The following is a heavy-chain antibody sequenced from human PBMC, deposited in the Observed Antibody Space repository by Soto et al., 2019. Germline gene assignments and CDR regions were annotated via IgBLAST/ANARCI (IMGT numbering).Heavy chain of an antibody. V-gene: IGHV3-66*01. CDR1: GFTVSNFF. D-gene: IGHD3-3*01. CDR2: ISSDGKT. Sequence: EVQLVESGGGLVQPGGSLRLSCEASGFTVSNFFMTWVRQAPGKGLEWVPVISSDGKTYYAYSVKGRFTISRDNSKNTLYLEMNSLRAGDTAVYLCARDTLGGAYDFCHGGQGTLVTVSS. J-gene: IGHJ4*02. CDR3: ARDTLGGAYDFCH.